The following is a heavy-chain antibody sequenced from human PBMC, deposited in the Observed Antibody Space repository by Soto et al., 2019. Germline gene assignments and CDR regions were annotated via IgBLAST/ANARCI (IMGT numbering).Heavy chain of an antibody. Sequence: EVQLVESGGGLVQPGRSLRLSCAASGFTFDDYAMHWVRQAPGKGLEWVSGISWNSGRIGYADSVKGRFTISRDQAKNSLYLQMHSLRAEDTALYYCAKGGQLLTEGGGYWGQGTLVTVSS. CDR1: GFTFDDYA. CDR2: ISWNSGRI. D-gene: IGHD2-2*01. V-gene: IGHV3-9*01. CDR3: AKGGQLLTEGGGY. J-gene: IGHJ4*02.